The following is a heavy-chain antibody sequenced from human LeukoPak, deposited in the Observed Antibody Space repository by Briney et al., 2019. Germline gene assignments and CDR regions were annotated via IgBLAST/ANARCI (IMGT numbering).Heavy chain of an antibody. CDR2: IYTSGST. CDR1: GGSISSYY. D-gene: IGHD1-26*01. J-gene: IGHJ4*02. CDR3: ARENSGSYREFDY. Sequence: SEPLSLTCTVSGGSISSYYWSWIRQPAGKGLEWIGRIYTSGSTNYNASLKSRVSMSVDTSKNQFSLKLSSVTAADTAAFYCARENSGSYREFDYWGQGTLVTVSS. V-gene: IGHV4-4*07.